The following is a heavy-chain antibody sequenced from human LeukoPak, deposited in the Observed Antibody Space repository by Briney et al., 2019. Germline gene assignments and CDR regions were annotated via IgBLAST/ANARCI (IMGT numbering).Heavy chain of an antibody. CDR3: ARHQGWLQWEY. Sequence: SETLSVTCNVSGASISDYYWSWIRQSAVKGLEWLGRIYATETDFNRSLESRLTMSIDTSKNQLSLRLRSVTAADTGVYYCARHQGWLQWEYWGQGTLVTVSS. V-gene: IGHV4-4*07. D-gene: IGHD5-24*01. CDR2: IYATET. CDR1: GASISDYY. J-gene: IGHJ4*02.